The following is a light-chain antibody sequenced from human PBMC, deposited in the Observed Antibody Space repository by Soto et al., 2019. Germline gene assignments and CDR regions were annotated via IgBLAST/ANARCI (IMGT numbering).Light chain of an antibody. CDR1: QSVSSN. J-gene: IGKJ1*01. V-gene: IGKV3-15*01. Sequence: EIVMTQSPATLSVSPGERATLSCRASQSVSSNLAWYQQKPGQAPRLLIYGASTRATGIPGRFSGSGSGTEFTLTITSLQSEDFAVYYCQQYNDWPFWTFGQGIKVEIK. CDR2: GAS. CDR3: QQYNDWPFWT.